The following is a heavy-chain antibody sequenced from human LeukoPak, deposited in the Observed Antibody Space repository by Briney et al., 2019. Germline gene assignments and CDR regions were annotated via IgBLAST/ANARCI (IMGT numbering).Heavy chain of an antibody. CDR2: ISKDGSDK. Sequence: GGSLRLSCAASGFTFSDYAMHWVRQAPGKGLEWVAVISKDGSDKYYPGSVRGRFTISRDSSKNTIHLQMDSLRAEDTAIYYCARDYWWNYDYWGQGTLVTVSS. CDR1: GFTFSDYA. V-gene: IGHV3-30-3*01. J-gene: IGHJ4*02. CDR3: ARDYWWNYDY. D-gene: IGHD1-7*01.